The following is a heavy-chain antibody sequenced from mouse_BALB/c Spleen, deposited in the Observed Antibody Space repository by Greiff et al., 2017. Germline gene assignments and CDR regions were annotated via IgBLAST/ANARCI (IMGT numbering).Heavy chain of an antibody. Sequence: EVKLLESGGGLVQPKGSLKLSCAASGFTFNTYAMNWVRQAPGKGLEWVARIRSKSNNYATYYADSVKDRFTISRDDSQSMLYLQMNNLKTEDTAMYYCVRDSSGYVRFAYWGQGTLVTVSA. J-gene: IGHJ3*01. CDR3: VRDSSGYVRFAY. D-gene: IGHD3-1*01. CDR2: IRSKSNNYAT. V-gene: IGHV10-1*02. CDR1: GFTFNTYA.